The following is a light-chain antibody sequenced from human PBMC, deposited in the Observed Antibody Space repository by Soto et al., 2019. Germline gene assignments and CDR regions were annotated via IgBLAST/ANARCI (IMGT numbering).Light chain of an antibody. CDR3: SSYTSSSTVV. Sequence: QSALTQPAFVSGSPGQSITISCTGTSSDVGGYNYVSWYQQHPGKAPKLMIYDVSNRPSGVSNRFSGSKSGNTASLTISGLQAEDEADYYCSSYTSSSTVVFGTGTKLTVL. J-gene: IGLJ1*01. CDR1: SSDVGGYNY. V-gene: IGLV2-14*01. CDR2: DVS.